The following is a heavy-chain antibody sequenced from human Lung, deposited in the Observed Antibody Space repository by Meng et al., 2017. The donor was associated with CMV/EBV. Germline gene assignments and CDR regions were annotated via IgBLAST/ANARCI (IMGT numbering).Heavy chain of an antibody. D-gene: IGHD3-3*01. CDR2: ISNEGRNT. CDR1: RFTFSDYA. J-gene: IGHJ4*02. CDR3: ARDRRGGSDYDLWSGRLDD. Sequence: GGSLRLSCAAFRFTFSDYAMHWVRQAPGKGLEWVAVISNEGRNTDYADSVKGRFTISRDNSKNTLYLQMSSLRPEDTAVFYCARDRRGGSDYDLWSGRLDDXGQGXQVTVSS. V-gene: IGHV3-30*04.